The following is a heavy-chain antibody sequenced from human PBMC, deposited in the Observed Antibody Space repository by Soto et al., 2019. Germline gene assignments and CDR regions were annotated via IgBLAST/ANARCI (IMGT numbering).Heavy chain of an antibody. D-gene: IGHD2-2*01. CDR3: ASGLVGVIVPAIDY. Sequence: ASVKVSCKASGYTFTSYAMHWVRQAPGQRLEWMGWINAGNGNTKYSQKFQGRVTITRDTSASTAYMELSSLRSEDTAVYYCASGLVGVIVPAIDYWGQGTRVTVSS. J-gene: IGHJ4*02. V-gene: IGHV1-3*01. CDR1: GYTFTSYA. CDR2: INAGNGNT.